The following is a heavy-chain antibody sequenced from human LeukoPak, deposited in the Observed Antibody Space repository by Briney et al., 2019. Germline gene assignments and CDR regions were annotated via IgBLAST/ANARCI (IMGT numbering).Heavy chain of an antibody. J-gene: IGHJ4*02. V-gene: IGHV3-23*01. CDR3: DKDQSSGWYGYSDY. Sequence: GGSLRLSCAASGFTFSSYAMSWVRQAPGKGLEWVSAISGSGGNTYYADSVKGRFTISRDNSKNTLYLQMNSLRAEDTAVYYCDKDQSSGWYGYSDYWGQGTLVTVSS. D-gene: IGHD6-19*01. CDR2: ISGSGGNT. CDR1: GFTFSSYA.